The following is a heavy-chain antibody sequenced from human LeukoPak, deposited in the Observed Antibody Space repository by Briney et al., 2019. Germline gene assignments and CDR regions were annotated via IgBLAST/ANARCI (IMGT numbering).Heavy chain of an antibody. CDR1: GDSVSSNDAS. J-gene: IGHJ5*02. V-gene: IGHV6-1*01. Sequence: SQTLSLTCAISGDSVSSNDASWNWIRQSPSRGLEWLGRTFYRSKWYYDYEASLKSRITINPDTSKNQFSLQLNSVTPEDTAMYYCTREVAMIRGVKNWFDRWGQGTLVTVSS. CDR3: TREVAMIRGVKNWFDR. CDR2: TFYRSKWYY. D-gene: IGHD3-10*01.